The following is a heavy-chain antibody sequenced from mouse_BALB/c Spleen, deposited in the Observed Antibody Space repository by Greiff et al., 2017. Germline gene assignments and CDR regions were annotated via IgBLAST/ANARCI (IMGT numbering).Heavy chain of an antibody. D-gene: IGHD1-2*01. CDR1: GFTFSSYA. V-gene: IGHV5-6-5*01. Sequence: EVQVVESGGGLVKPGGSLKLSCAASGFTFSSYAMSWVRQTPEKRLEWVASISSGGSTYYPDSVKGRFTISRDNARNILYLQMSSLRSEDTAMYYCARGCPLLRLQGNAMDYWGQGTSVTVAS. J-gene: IGHJ4*01. CDR3: ARGCPLLRLQGNAMDY. CDR2: ISSGGST.